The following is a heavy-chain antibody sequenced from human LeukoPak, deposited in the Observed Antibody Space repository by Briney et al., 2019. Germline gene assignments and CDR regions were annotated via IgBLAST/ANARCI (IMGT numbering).Heavy chain of an antibody. D-gene: IGHD3-10*01. CDR1: GFTFNYYG. J-gene: IGHJ6*02. Sequence: PGGSLRLSCVVSGFTFNYYGMHWVRQAPGKGLEWVAVISYDGNKQYYADSVKGRFTISRDNSKNTLYLQMNSLRAEDTAVYYCAIPPLSGTGSSRPLAEMDVWGQGTTVTVSS. CDR3: AIPPLSGTGSSRPLAEMDV. V-gene: IGHV3-30*03. CDR2: ISYDGNKQ.